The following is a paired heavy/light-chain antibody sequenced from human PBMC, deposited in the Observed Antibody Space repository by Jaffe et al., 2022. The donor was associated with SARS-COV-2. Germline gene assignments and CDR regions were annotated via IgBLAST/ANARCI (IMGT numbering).Heavy chain of an antibody. CDR2: INSDGSVT. V-gene: IGHV3-74*01. D-gene: IGHD2-15*01. CDR3: GKDLGRSETPN. J-gene: IGHJ4*02. Sequence: EVQLVESGGGLVQPGGSLRLSCAASGFTFSSYWMHWVRQVPGKGPVWISRINSDGSVTTYADSVKGRFTIARDNAKNTLYLQMNSLRAEDTAVYYCGKDLGRSETPNWGRGTLVTVSS. CDR1: GFTFSSYW.
Light chain of an antibody. CDR1: QSLLHSNGYTY. J-gene: IGKJ3*01. CDR3: MEALQFT. CDR2: LGS. Sequence: DIVMTQSPLSLPVTPGEPASISCRSSQSLLHSNGYTYLDWYLQKPGQSPQLLIYLGSNRASGVPDRFSGSGSGTDFTLKISRVEAEDVGVYYCMEALQFTFGPGTKVDIK. V-gene: IGKV2-28*01.